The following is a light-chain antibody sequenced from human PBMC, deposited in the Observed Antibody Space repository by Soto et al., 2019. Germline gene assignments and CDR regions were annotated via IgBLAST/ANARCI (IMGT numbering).Light chain of an antibody. CDR3: QQRNNWPPWT. V-gene: IGKV1-33*01. CDR1: QDIRNH. J-gene: IGKJ1*01. Sequence: DIQMTQSPSSLSASAGDRVIITCQASQDIRNHLNWYQQKPGKAPKLLIYDVSNLATGVPPRFSGGGSGTDFTLTISSLQPEDIATYYCQQRNNWPPWTFGQGTKVEIK. CDR2: DVS.